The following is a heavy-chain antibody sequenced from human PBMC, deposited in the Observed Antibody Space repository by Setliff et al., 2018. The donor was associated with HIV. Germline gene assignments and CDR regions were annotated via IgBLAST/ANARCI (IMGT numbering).Heavy chain of an antibody. CDR3: ASIRYNWNYFDY. J-gene: IGHJ4*02. V-gene: IGHV3-30*07. D-gene: IGHD1-20*01. CDR2: ISYDGTRT. Sequence: PGGSLRLSCVASGFTFRTFAMNWVRQAPGKGLEWVSVISYDGTRTSYADSVKGRFTISRDNAKSSLYLQMNSLRAEDTAVYYCASIRYNWNYFDYWGQGTLVTVSS. CDR1: GFTFRTFA.